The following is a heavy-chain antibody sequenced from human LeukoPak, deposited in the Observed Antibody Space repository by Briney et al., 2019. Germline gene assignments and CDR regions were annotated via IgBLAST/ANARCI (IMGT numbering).Heavy chain of an antibody. CDR3: ATVTSIAAAIDAFDI. D-gene: IGHD6-13*01. Sequence: ASVKVSCKVSGYTLTELSMHWVRQAPGKGLEWMGGFDPEDGETIYAQKFQGRVTMTDDTSTDTDYMELSSLRSEDTAVYYCATVTSIAAAIDAFDIWGQGTMVTVSS. CDR2: FDPEDGET. V-gene: IGHV1-24*01. J-gene: IGHJ3*02. CDR1: GYTLTELS.